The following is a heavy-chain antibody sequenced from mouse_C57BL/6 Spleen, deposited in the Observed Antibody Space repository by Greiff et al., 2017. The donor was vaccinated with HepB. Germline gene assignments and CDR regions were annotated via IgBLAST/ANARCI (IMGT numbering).Heavy chain of an antibody. V-gene: IGHV1-22*01. Sequence: EVQLQQSGPELVKPGASVKMSCKASGYTFTDYNMHWVKQSHGKSLEWIGYINPNNGGTSYNQKFKGKATLTVNKSSSTAYMELRSLTSEDSAVYYCARENWDPGHYFDYWGQGTTLTVSS. D-gene: IGHD4-1*01. CDR3: ARENWDPGHYFDY. CDR2: INPNNGGT. J-gene: IGHJ2*01. CDR1: GYTFTDYN.